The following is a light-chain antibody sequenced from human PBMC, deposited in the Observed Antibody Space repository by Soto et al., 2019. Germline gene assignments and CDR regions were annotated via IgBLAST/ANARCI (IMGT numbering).Light chain of an antibody. CDR1: QGIRTD. CDR2: GAS. V-gene: IGKV1-17*01. Sequence: DIQMTQSPSSLSASVGDRVTITCRASQGIRTDLVWYQQKPGKAPKRLIYGASSLQSGVPSRFSGSGSGTEFTLTVSSLQPEDFATYYGQQSYITPYTFGQGTNLEIK. J-gene: IGKJ2*01. CDR3: QQSYITPYT.